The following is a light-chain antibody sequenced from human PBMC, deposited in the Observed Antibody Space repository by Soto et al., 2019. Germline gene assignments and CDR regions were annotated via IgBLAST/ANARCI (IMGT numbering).Light chain of an antibody. CDR2: DVS. J-gene: IGLJ1*01. V-gene: IGLV2-14*01. CDR3: NSYTSTSPPYV. CDR1: SSDIGRYNF. Sequence: QSALTQPASVSGSAGQSISISCTGTSSDIGRYNFVSWYQQRPGQAPKLLIFDVSHRPSGISDRFSGSKSGYTASLTISGLQAEDGADYYCNSYTSTSPPYVFGTGTKVTVL.